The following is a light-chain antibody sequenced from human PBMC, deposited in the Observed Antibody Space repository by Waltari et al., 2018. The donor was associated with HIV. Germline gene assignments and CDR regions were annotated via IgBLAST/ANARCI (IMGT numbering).Light chain of an antibody. V-gene: IGLV1-47*01. CDR1: TSTIVANY. Sequence: QSVLSQPPSMSGAPGQRVTPPCSGNTSTIVANYVYWFQHGPDAAPKLFIFSNDRRPSGVPGRVSGSKAGTSAYLAISGLRPEDEADYYCATWDDNLNTYVFGPGTRLSVL. CDR2: SND. CDR3: ATWDDNLNTYV. J-gene: IGLJ1*01.